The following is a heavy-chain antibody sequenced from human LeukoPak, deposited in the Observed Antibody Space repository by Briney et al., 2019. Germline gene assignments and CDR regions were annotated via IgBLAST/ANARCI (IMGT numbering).Heavy chain of an antibody. CDR2: INYSGST. V-gene: IGHV4-39*01. Sequence: SETLSLTCTVSGGSVSSTTYYWSWSHQPPGKGLEWIASINYSGSTYYNPSLKSRVTISVDTSENQFSLKLSSVTAADTAVYYCARYVVYGSGKYYFGYWGQGTLVTVSS. J-gene: IGHJ4*02. CDR1: GGSVSSTTYY. CDR3: ARYVVYGSGKYYFGY. D-gene: IGHD3-10*01.